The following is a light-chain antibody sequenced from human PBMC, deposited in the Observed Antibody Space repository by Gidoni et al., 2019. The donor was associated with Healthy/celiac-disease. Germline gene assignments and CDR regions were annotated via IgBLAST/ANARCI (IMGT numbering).Light chain of an antibody. CDR3: QQSTS. CDR1: QSVSSSY. J-gene: IGKJ1*01. V-gene: IGKV3-20*01. Sequence: EIVLTQSPGTLSLSPGERATLSCRASQSVSSSYLAWYQQKPGQAPRLLIYGASSRATGIPDRFSGSGSGTDFTLTISRLEPEDFAVYYCQQSTSFXQXTKVEIK. CDR2: GAS.